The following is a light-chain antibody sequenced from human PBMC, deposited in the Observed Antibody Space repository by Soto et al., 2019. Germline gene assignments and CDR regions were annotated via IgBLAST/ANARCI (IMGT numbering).Light chain of an antibody. CDR1: SSDVGSYNL. V-gene: IGLV2-23*02. CDR2: EVS. Sequence: QPVLTQPASVSGSPGQSSTISCTGTSSDVGSYNLVSWYQQHPGKAPKLMIYEVSKRPSGVSNRFSGSKSGNTASLTISGLQAEDEADYYCRSYAGSSTNYVFGTGTKVTVL. J-gene: IGLJ1*01. CDR3: RSYAGSSTNYV.